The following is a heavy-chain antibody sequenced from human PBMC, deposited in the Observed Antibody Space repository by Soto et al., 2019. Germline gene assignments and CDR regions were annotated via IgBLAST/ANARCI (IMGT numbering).Heavy chain of an antibody. V-gene: IGHV3-30-3*01. CDR2: RSGDGTNE. CDR1: GFIFINYA. J-gene: IGHJ5*02. D-gene: IGHD7-27*01. Sequence: QEQLVESGGGVDQPGRSLRLSCIVSGFIFINYALHWVRQAPGKGLEWVALRSGDGTNEYYADSVKGRFTIARDNSRNTLYLQMSSLRADDTAVYYCARHLSHLKTGWLAPWGQGTLVTVSS. CDR3: ARHLSHLKTGWLAP.